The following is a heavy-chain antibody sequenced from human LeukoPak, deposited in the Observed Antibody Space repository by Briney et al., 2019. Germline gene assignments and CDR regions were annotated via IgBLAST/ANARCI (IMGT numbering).Heavy chain of an antibody. D-gene: IGHD2-2*01. CDR1: GGSISSGDYY. CDR3: AREGEDIVVVPAAMSGWFDP. CDR2: IDYSGST. J-gene: IGHJ5*02. Sequence: PSQTLSLTCTVSGGSISSGDYYWSWIRQPPGKGLEWIGYIDYSGSTYYNPSLKSRVTISVDTSKNQFSLKLSSVTAADTAVYYCAREGEDIVVVPAAMSGWFDPWGQGTLVTVSS. V-gene: IGHV4-30-4*08.